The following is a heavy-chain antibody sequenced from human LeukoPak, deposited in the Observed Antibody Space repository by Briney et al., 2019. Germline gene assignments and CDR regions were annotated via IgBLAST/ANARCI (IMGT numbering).Heavy chain of an antibody. J-gene: IGHJ5*02. Sequence: PSETLSLTCAVYGGSFSDYSWSWLRQTPEKGLEWIGEINHSGSTNYNPSLKSRVTMSVDTSKTQFSLKLSSVTAADTAMYYCARHRGLQIFGVVPQLDPWGQGTLVTVSS. V-gene: IGHV4-34*01. D-gene: IGHD3-3*01. CDR3: ARHRGLQIFGVVPQLDP. CDR1: GGSFSDYS. CDR2: INHSGST.